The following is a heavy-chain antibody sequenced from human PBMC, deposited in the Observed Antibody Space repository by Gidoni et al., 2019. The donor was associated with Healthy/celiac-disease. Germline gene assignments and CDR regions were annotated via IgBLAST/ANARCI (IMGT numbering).Heavy chain of an antibody. D-gene: IGHD3-10*01. V-gene: IGHV4-34*01. CDR1: GGSFSGYY. CDR2: INHSGST. Sequence: QVQLQQWGAGLLKPSETLSLTCAVYGGSFSGYYWSWIRQPPGKGLEWIGEINHSGSTNYNPSLKSRVTISVDTSKNQFSLKLSSVTAADTAVYYCARPPVGPPSYYGSGSYAFDIWGQGTMVTVSS. CDR3: ARPPVGPPSYYGSGSYAFDI. J-gene: IGHJ3*02.